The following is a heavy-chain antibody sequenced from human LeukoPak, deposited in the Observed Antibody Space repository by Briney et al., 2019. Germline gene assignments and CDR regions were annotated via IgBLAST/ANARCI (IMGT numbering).Heavy chain of an antibody. CDR2: IYYSGST. CDR1: GGSISSSSYY. CDR3: ARLLTSFITFDY. Sequence: PSETLSLTCTVSGGSISSSSYYWGWIRQPPGKGLEWIGTIYYSGSTYYNPSLKSRVTISVDTSKNQFSLKLSSVTAADTAVYYCARLLTSFITFDYWGQGTLVTVSS. D-gene: IGHD2-2*01. V-gene: IGHV4-39*01. J-gene: IGHJ4*02.